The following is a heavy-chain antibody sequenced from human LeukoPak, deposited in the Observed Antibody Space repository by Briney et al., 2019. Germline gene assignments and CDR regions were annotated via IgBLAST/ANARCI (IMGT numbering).Heavy chain of an antibody. CDR2: IKEDGSRK. V-gene: IGHV3-7*03. D-gene: IGHD6-19*01. Sequence: GGSLRLSCAASGFTFSSHWMTWVRQAPGKGLEWVANIKEDGSRKNYVDSVKGRFTISRDNAKNSLYLQMNSLRAEDTAVYYCARDHSLGAVAGVDWFDPWGQGTLVTVSS. CDR3: ARDHSLGAVAGVDWFDP. J-gene: IGHJ5*02. CDR1: GFTFSSHW.